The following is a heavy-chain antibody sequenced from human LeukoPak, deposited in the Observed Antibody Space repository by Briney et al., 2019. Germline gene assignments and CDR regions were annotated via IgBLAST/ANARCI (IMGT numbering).Heavy chain of an antibody. D-gene: IGHD6-19*01. Sequence: GGSLRLSCAASGFTFSSYAMHWVRQAPGKGLEWVAVISYDGSNKYYADSVKGRFTISRDNSENTLYLQMNSLRAEDTAVYYCARDPGWLVLLYYFDYWGQGTQVTVSS. V-gene: IGHV3-30-3*01. CDR2: ISYDGSNK. CDR1: GFTFSSYA. CDR3: ARDPGWLVLLYYFDY. J-gene: IGHJ4*02.